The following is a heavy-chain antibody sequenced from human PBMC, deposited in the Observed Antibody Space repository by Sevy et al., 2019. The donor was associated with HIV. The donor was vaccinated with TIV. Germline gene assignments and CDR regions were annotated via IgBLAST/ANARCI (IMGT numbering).Heavy chain of an antibody. J-gene: IGHJ4*02. CDR3: AREGCTKPHDY. Sequence: GGSLRLSCAASGFTFSKYSMSWVRQPPGKGLEWVSTLFFGCGEINYADSVKGRFTISRVNSKSSVYLQMNNLRPEDTAVYYGAREGCTKPHDYWGQGTLVTVSS. V-gene: IGHV3-23*01. D-gene: IGHD2-8*01. CDR2: LFFGCGEI. CDR1: GFTFSKYS.